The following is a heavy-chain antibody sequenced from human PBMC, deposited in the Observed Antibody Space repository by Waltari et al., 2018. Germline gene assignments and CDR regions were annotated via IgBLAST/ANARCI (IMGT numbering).Heavy chain of an antibody. CDR1: GFTFRSYW. Sequence: ETHLVESGGGLVQPGGSLRLSCSASGFTFRSYWMTWVRQAPGKGLGWVANIRQDGSEKYYVDSVKGRFTISRDNAKNSLYLQMNSLKADDTAVYYCARSSSTEFDSWGQGTLVTVSS. CDR3: ARSSSTEFDS. CDR2: IRQDGSEK. J-gene: IGHJ4*02. V-gene: IGHV3-7*01. D-gene: IGHD2-2*01.